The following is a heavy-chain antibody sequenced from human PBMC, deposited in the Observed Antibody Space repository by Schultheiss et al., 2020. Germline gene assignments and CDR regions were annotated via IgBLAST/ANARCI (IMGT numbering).Heavy chain of an antibody. V-gene: IGHV3-38-3*01. CDR1: GFTVSSNE. CDR2: ISGGST. Sequence: GGSLRLSCAASGFTVSSNEMSWVRQAPGKGLEWVSSISGGSTYYADSRKGRFTISRDNSKNTLYLQMNSLRAEDTAVYYCAKRVSVVIAAEDAFDIWGQGTMVTVSS. CDR3: AKRVSVVIAAEDAFDI. J-gene: IGHJ3*02. D-gene: IGHD6-13*01.